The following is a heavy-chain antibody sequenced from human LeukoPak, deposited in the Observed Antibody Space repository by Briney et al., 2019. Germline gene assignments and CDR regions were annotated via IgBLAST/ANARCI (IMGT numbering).Heavy chain of an antibody. CDR3: AREAYYDILTGYSPHYFDY. V-gene: IGHV4-31*03. CDR1: GGSXSSGGYY. J-gene: IGHJ4*02. Sequence: QTLSLTCXVSGGSXSSGGYYWSWIRQHPGKGLEWIGYIYYSGSTYDNPSLKSRFTISVDTSKNQFSLKLSSVTAADTAVYYCAREAYYDILTGYSPHYFDYWGQGTLVTVSS. CDR2: IYYSGST. D-gene: IGHD3-9*01.